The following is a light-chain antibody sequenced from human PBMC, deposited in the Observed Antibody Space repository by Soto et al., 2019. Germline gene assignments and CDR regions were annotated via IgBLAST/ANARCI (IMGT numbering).Light chain of an antibody. CDR2: ATS. CDR3: QQTYTTPWT. V-gene: IGKV1-39*01. CDR1: QSISNY. Sequence: DIQMTQSPSSLSASVGDSVTITCRASQSISNYLNWYQQRPGKAPKLLIYATSILLSGVPSRFSGRASGTEFTLTITGLRPEDFATYHCQQTYTTPWTFGQGTKLEVK. J-gene: IGKJ1*01.